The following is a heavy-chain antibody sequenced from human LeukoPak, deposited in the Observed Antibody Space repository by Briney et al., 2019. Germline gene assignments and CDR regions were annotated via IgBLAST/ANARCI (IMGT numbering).Heavy chain of an antibody. D-gene: IGHD2-15*01. CDR2: IYYNGRT. V-gene: IGHV4-39*01. Sequence: TSDTLSLTCTVSGGSLSRISYYWGWIRQPPGKGLGWIGRIYYNGRTYYHPSLQSQLTISVDPSNNQFSLKLSSVTAADRAVYFCARLRCSGGIFYWFDYWGQGTLVTVSS. J-gene: IGHJ4*02. CDR3: ARLRCSGGIFYWFDY. CDR1: GGSLSRISYY.